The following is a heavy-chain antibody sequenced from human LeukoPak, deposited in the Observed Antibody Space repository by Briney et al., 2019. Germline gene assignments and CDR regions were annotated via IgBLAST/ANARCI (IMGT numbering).Heavy chain of an antibody. D-gene: IGHD3-10*01. V-gene: IGHV3-15*01. CDR1: GFTFSNAW. CDR3: TTYYGSTAWIDY. J-gene: IGHJ4*02. Sequence: GGSLRLSCAASGFTFSNAWMSWVRQAPGKRLEWVGRIKSKTDGGTTDYAASVQGRFTISRDDSKNTLYLQMNSLKTVDTAVYYCTTYYGSTAWIDYWGQGTLVTVSS. CDR2: IKSKTDGGTT.